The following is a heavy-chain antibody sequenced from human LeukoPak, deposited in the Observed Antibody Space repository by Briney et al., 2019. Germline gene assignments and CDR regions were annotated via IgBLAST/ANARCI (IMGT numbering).Heavy chain of an antibody. V-gene: IGHV1-2*02. CDR3: ARVEGYCSAGSCGNWFDP. Sequence: ASVKVSCKSSGYTFVGYYMHWVRQAPGQGLDWMGWINPNNGGTKYAQKFQGRATMTRDTSISTVYMELSSLRSDDTAVYYCARVEGYCSAGSCGNWFDPWGQGTLVTVSS. CDR2: INPNNGGT. D-gene: IGHD2-15*01. J-gene: IGHJ5*02. CDR1: GYTFVGYY.